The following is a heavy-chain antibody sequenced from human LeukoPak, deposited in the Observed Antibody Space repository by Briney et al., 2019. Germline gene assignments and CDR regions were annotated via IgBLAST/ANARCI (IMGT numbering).Heavy chain of an antibody. CDR2: IKQDGSEK. D-gene: IGHD1-26*01. V-gene: IGHV3-7*01. CDR3: AKDQDSGSYHYYYYYYMDV. J-gene: IGHJ6*03. CDR1: GFTLSSYW. Sequence: GGSRRLSCAASGFTLSSYWMSWVRQAPGKGREWVANIKQDGSEKYYVDSVKGRFTISRDNAKNSLYLQMNSLRAEDTAVYYCAKDQDSGSYHYYYYYYMDVWGKGTTVTISS.